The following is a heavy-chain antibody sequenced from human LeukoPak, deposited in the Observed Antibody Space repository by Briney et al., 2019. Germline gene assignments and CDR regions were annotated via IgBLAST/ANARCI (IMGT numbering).Heavy chain of an antibody. CDR2: ISWNSGFI. CDR1: GFTFGDYA. Sequence: GGSLRLSCAASGFTFGDYAMHWVRQAPGKGLEWVSGISWNSGFIAYADSVKGRFTISRDNAKNSLYLQMNSLRAEDTAIYYCAREPAAAGKNWFDPWGQGTLVTVSS. CDR3: AREPAAAGKNWFDP. J-gene: IGHJ5*02. V-gene: IGHV3-9*01. D-gene: IGHD6-25*01.